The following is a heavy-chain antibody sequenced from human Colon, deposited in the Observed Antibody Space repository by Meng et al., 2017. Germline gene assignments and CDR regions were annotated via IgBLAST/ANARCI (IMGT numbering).Heavy chain of an antibody. CDR1: GFTFSSYE. J-gene: IGHJ5*02. D-gene: IGHD6-25*01. CDR3: ARAFPAGA. V-gene: IGHV3-48*03. Sequence: GESLKISCAGSGFTFSSYEMNWVRQAPGKGLEWVAYISGSGSSEKYADSVKGRFSISRDNAKNSLFLHMNSLRAEDTAVYYCARAFPAGAWGQGTQVTVSS. CDR2: ISGSGSSE.